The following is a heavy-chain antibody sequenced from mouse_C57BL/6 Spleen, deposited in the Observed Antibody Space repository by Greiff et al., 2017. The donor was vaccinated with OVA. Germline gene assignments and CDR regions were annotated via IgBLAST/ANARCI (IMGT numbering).Heavy chain of an antibody. CDR3: TRGGTTVVDPYYFDY. CDR1: GFTFSSYA. D-gene: IGHD1-1*01. Sequence: EVKLVESGEGLVKPGGSLKLSCAASGFTFSSYAMSWVRQTPEKRLEWVAYISSGGDYIYYADTVKGRFTISRDNARNTLYLQMSSLKSEDTAMYYCTRGGTTVVDPYYFDYWGQGTTLTVSS. CDR2: ISSGGDYI. V-gene: IGHV5-9-1*02. J-gene: IGHJ2*01.